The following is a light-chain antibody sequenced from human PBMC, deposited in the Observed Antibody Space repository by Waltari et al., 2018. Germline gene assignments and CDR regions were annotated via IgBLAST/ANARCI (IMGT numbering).Light chain of an antibody. CDR2: SAS. CDR1: QSIMRY. J-gene: IGKJ4*01. V-gene: IGKV1-39*01. CDR3: QQSYSSAS. Sequence: IQMTQSPSSLSASVGDTVTVTCRASQSIMRYLNWYQQKPGKAPKLLIYSASTLQNGVPPRFSGSGSETDFTLTIYSLQPDDVATYYCQQSYSSASFGGGTKVEIK.